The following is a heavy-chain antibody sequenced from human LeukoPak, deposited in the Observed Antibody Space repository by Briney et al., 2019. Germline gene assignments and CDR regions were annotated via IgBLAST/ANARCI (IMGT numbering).Heavy chain of an antibody. CDR3: ARGGGRNPGPWAYFQH. CDR2: IYYSGNT. Sequence: SQTLSLTCTVSGGSISRGDYFWSWIRQPPGKGLEWIGYIYYSGNTYYNPSLKSRVTISVDTSKNQFSLKLSSVTAADTAVYYCARGGGRNPGPWAYFQHWGQGTLVTVSS. CDR1: GGSISRGDYF. D-gene: IGHD3-16*01. V-gene: IGHV4-30-4*01. J-gene: IGHJ1*01.